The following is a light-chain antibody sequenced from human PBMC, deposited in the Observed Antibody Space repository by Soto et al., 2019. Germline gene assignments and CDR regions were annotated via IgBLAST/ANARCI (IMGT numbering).Light chain of an antibody. CDR2: DAS. J-gene: IGKJ4*01. CDR1: QSVKNNY. CDR3: QQYGSTPLT. Sequence: EIVLKQPPDTLSLSPGERATLSCRASQSVKNNYLAWYQQKPGQPPRFLIYDASSRATGIPDRFSGSGSGTDFTLTISRLEPEDFAVYYCQQYGSTPLTFGGGTKV. V-gene: IGKV3-20*01.